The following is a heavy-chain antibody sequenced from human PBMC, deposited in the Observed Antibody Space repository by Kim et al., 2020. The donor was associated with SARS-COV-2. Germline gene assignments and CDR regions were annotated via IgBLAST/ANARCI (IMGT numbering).Heavy chain of an antibody. J-gene: IGHJ4*02. CDR1: GFTVSSNY. V-gene: IGHV3-53*01. Sequence: GGSLRLSCAASGFTVSSNYMSCVRQAPGKGLEWVSVIYSGGSTYYADSVKGRFTISRDNSKNTLYLQMNSLRAEDTAVYYCARSYYDSSGYFYYWGQGTLVTVSS. D-gene: IGHD3-22*01. CDR3: ARSYYDSSGYFYY. CDR2: IYSGGST.